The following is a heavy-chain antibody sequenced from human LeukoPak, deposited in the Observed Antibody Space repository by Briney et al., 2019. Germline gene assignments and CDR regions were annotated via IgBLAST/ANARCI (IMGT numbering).Heavy chain of an antibody. CDR1: GGSIRVSDTYG. CDR2: ISYSGTT. CDR3: ARDCPGPPYDY. Sequence: PSETLSLTCTVSGGSIRVSDTYGWAWIRQPPGKGLEWIATISYSGTTYYSPSFKSRVTISIDTSKNQFSLKLSSVTAADTAVYFCARDCPGPPYDYWGQGTLVTVSS. V-gene: IGHV4-39*02. J-gene: IGHJ4*02.